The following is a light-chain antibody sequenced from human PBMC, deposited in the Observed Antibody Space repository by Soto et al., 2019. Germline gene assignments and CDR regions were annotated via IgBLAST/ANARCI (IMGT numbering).Light chain of an antibody. CDR2: LNSDGSH. CDR3: QTWGTGIPWV. CDR1: SGHSSYA. J-gene: IGLJ3*02. Sequence: QLVLTQSPSASASLGASVKLTCTLSSGHSSYAIAWHQQQPEKGPRYLMKLNSDGSHSKGDGIPDRFSGSSSGAERYLTISSLQSGDEADYYCQTWGTGIPWVFGGGTKLTVL. V-gene: IGLV4-69*01.